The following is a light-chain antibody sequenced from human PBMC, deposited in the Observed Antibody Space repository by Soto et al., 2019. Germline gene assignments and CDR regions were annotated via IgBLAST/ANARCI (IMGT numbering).Light chain of an antibody. CDR2: VNT. CDR3: QSYDSSLSGYV. V-gene: IGLV1-40*01. CDR1: SSNIGAGYD. Sequence: QSVLTQPPSVSGAPGQRVTISCTGRSSNIGAGYDVHWYQQLPGTAPKLLIFVNTNRPSGVPDRFSGSKSGTSAFLAITGLQAEDEADYYCQSYDSSLSGYVFGTGTKVTVL. J-gene: IGLJ1*01.